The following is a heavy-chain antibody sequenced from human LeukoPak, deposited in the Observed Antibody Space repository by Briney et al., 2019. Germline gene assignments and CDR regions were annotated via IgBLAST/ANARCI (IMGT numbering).Heavy chain of an antibody. CDR2: IKEDGSDT. V-gene: IGHV3-7*01. D-gene: IGHD2-15*01. CDR1: RFTFSTYW. CDR3: ASDRAYSQFDY. J-gene: IGHJ4*02. Sequence: GGSLRLSCAASRFTFSTYWMDWVRQAPGKGLEWVASIKEDGSDTNYVGSVRGRFTVSRDNTKNSLYLQMNSLRADDTAVYYCASDRAYSQFDYWGQGTLVTVSS.